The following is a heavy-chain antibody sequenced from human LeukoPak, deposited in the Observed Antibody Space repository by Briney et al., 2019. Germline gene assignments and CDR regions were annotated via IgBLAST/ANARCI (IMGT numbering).Heavy chain of an antibody. CDR2: FYTSGTT. V-gene: IGHV4-4*07. J-gene: IGHJ4*02. Sequence: PSETLSLTCSVSGGSISSYSWNWIRQPAGKGLEWIGRFYTSGTTNYNPSLKSRVTMSIDTSKNQVSLKMRSVTAADTAVYYCARGAGAGYNLQPFDYWGQGTLVTVSS. CDR1: GGSISSYS. CDR3: ARGAGAGYNLQPFDY. D-gene: IGHD5-24*01.